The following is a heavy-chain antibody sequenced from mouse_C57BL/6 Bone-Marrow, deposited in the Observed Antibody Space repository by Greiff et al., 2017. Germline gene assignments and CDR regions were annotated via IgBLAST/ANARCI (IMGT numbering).Heavy chain of an antibody. J-gene: IGHJ3*01. CDR2: ISSGGSYT. V-gene: IGHV5-6*01. D-gene: IGHD2-1*01. CDR1: GFTFSSYG. Sequence: EVKLVESGGDLVKPGGSLKLSCAASGFTFSSYGMSWVRQTPDKRLEWVATISSGGSYTYYPDSVKGRFTISRDNAKNTLYLQMSSLKSEDTAMYYCARQRLLSPFAYWGQGTLVTVSA. CDR3: ARQRLLSPFAY.